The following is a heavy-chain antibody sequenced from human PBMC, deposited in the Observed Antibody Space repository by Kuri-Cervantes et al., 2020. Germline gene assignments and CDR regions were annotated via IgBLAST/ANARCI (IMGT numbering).Heavy chain of an antibody. CDR1: GGTFSSYA. Sequence: ASVKVSCKASGGTFSSYAISWVRQAPGQGLEWMGWINPNSGGTNYAQKFQGWVTMTRDTSISTAYMELSRLRSEDTAVYYCARRIAARTNNWFDPWGQGTLVTVSS. J-gene: IGHJ5*02. CDR2: INPNSGGT. D-gene: IGHD6-6*01. V-gene: IGHV1-2*04. CDR3: ARRIAARTNNWFDP.